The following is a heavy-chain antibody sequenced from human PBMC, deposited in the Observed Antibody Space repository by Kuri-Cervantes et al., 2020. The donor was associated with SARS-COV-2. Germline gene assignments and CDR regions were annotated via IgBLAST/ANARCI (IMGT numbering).Heavy chain of an antibody. CDR3: ARDAPGVVVPAAINYYYGMDV. CDR2: ISSSSSTI. D-gene: IGHD2-2*01. CDR1: GFTFSSYS. V-gene: IGHV3-48*01. Sequence: GGSLRLSCAASGFTFSSYSMNWVRQAPGKGLEWVSYISSSSSTIYHADSVKGRFTISRDNAKNSLYLQMNSLRAEDTAAYYCARDAPGVVVPAAINYYYGMDVWGQGTTVTVSS. J-gene: IGHJ6*02.